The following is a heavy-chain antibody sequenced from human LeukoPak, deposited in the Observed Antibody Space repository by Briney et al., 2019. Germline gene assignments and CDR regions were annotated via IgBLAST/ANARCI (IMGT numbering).Heavy chain of an antibody. D-gene: IGHD4-11*01. Sequence: ASVKVSCKASGYTFTSYGISWVRQAPGQGVEWMGWISAYNGNTNYAQKLQGRVTMTTDTSTSTAYMELRSLRSDDTAVYYCARVIIKYSNYVVSHYYYYMDVRGKGTTVTVSS. CDR2: ISAYNGNT. CDR3: ARVIIKYSNYVVSHYYYYMDV. V-gene: IGHV1-18*01. J-gene: IGHJ6*03. CDR1: GYTFTSYG.